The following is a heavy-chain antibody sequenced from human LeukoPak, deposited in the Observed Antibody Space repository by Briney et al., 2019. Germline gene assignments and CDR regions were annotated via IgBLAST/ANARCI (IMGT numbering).Heavy chain of an antibody. CDR1: GGSISSGDYY. D-gene: IGHD3-10*01. Sequence: SQTLPLTCTVSGGSISSGDYYWSWIRQPPGKGLEWIGYIYYSGSTYYNPSLKSRVTISVDTSKNQFSLKLSSVTAADTAVYYCARVVTMVRGFDYWGQGTLVTVSS. CDR3: ARVVTMVRGFDY. CDR2: IYYSGST. J-gene: IGHJ4*02. V-gene: IGHV4-30-4*01.